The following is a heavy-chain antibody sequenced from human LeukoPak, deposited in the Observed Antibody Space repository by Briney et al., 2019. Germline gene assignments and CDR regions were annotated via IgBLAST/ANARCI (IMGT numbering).Heavy chain of an antibody. J-gene: IGHJ5*02. Sequence: ASVKVSCKVSGSTLTKLSIHWVRQAPGTGLEWMGGFDPDDGKSIYAQKFQGRVTMTEDTSTDTAYMELSSLRSEDTAVYYCATVRRNGWIQLWLGSWGQGTLVTVSS. CDR2: FDPDDGKS. CDR3: ATVRRNGWIQLWLGS. CDR1: GSTLTKLS. D-gene: IGHD5-18*01. V-gene: IGHV1-24*01.